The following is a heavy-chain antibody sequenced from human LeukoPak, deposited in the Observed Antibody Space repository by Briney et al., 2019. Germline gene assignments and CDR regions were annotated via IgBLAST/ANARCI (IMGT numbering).Heavy chain of an antibody. Sequence: GGSLRLSCAASGFTFSSYEMNWVRQAPGKGLEWVSYIGGSGSPIYYADSVKGRFTISGDNAKNSLYLQMNSLRAEDTAVYYCARGTFYFDYWGQGTLVTVSS. J-gene: IGHJ4*02. D-gene: IGHD2/OR15-2a*01. V-gene: IGHV3-48*03. CDR1: GFTFSSYE. CDR2: IGGSGSPI. CDR3: ARGTFYFDY.